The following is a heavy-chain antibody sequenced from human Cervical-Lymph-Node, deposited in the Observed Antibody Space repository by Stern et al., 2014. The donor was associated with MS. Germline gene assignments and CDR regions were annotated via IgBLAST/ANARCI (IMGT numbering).Heavy chain of an antibody. CDR3: TSTGQLAAFDI. J-gene: IGHJ3*02. CDR1: GFTFSGSA. D-gene: IGHD6-6*01. CDR2: IRNKANSYAT. Sequence: EVQLVESGGGLVQPGGSLKLSCAASGFTFSGSAMHWVRQASGKGLEWVCRIRNKANSYATSYAASVKGRFTISRDDSKNTAYLQMNSLKTEDTAVYYCTSTGQLAAFDIWGQGTMVTVSS. V-gene: IGHV3-73*01.